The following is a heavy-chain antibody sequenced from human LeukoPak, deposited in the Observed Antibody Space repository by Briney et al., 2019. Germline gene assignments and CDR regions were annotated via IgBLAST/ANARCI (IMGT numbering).Heavy chain of an antibody. Sequence: GGSLRLSCAASGFTFSSYEMNWVRQAPGKGLEWVSSVSTSSSYIYYADSVKGRFTISRDNAKNSLYLQMNSLRAEDTAVYYCVRGRERVAATNNWLDPWGQGTLVTVSS. CDR1: GFTFSSYE. D-gene: IGHD2-15*01. V-gene: IGHV3-21*01. CDR3: VRGRERVAATNNWLDP. J-gene: IGHJ5*02. CDR2: VSTSSSYI.